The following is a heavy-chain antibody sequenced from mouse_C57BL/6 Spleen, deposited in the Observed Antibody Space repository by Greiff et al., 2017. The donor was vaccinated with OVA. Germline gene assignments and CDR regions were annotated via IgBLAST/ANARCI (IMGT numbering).Heavy chain of an antibody. CDR3: ARGHSSGPAWFAY. CDR2: IDPSDSYT. V-gene: IGHV1-69*01. J-gene: IGHJ3*01. D-gene: IGHD3-1*01. CDR1: GYTFTSYW. Sequence: VKLQQPGAELVMPGASVKLSCKASGYTFTSYWMHWVKQRPGQGLEWIGEIDPSDSYTNYNQKFKGKSTLTVDKSSSTAYMQLSSLTSEDSAVYYCARGHSSGPAWFAYWGQGTLVTVSA.